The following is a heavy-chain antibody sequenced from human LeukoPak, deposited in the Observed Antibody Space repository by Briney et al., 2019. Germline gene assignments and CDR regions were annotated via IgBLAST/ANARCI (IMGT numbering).Heavy chain of an antibody. V-gene: IGHV4-59*08. Sequence: SETLSLTCTVSGASFSNYYWSWIRQPPGKGLEWIGHIYSSGSTNYNPSLKSRLTISLDTSKNQFSLKLSSVTAAYTAVYYCARQFDPWGQGILVTVSS. CDR1: GASFSNYY. CDR2: IYSSGST. J-gene: IGHJ5*02. CDR3: ARQFDP.